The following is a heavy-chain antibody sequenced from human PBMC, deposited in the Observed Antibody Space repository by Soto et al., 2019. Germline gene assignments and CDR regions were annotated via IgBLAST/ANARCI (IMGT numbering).Heavy chain of an antibody. CDR1: GYCFSSYA. D-gene: IGHD6-6*01. Sequence: PGGSLRLACAASGYCFSSYAISWVRQAPGKGLEWVSAISGSGGSTYYADSVKGRFTISRDNSKNTLYLQMNSLRAEDTAVYYCAISIAARRGYYFDYWGQGTLVTVSS. J-gene: IGHJ4*02. V-gene: IGHV3-23*01. CDR3: AISIAARRGYYFDY. CDR2: ISGSGGST.